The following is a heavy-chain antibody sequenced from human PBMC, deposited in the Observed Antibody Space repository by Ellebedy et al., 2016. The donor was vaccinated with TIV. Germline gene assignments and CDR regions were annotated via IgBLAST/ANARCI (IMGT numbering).Heavy chain of an antibody. V-gene: IGHV1-69*13. D-gene: IGHD2-21*02. CDR2: IVPIFGTA. CDR3: ARPDVVTASWRDDYYYYGMDV. CDR1: GGTFSRYA. J-gene: IGHJ6*02. Sequence: SVKVSCXASGGTFSRYAISWVQQAPGQGLEWMGGIVPIFGTANYAQKFRVRVSITADESTSIAYMELSSLRSEDTAVYYCARPDVVTASWRDDYYYYGMDVWGQGTTVTVSS.